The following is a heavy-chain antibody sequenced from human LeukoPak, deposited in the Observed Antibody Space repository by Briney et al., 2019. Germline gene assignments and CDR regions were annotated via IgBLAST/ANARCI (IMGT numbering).Heavy chain of an antibody. CDR1: GHSFPNYW. Sequence: GESLKISCKGSGHSFPNYWIGWMRQLPGKGLEWMGIIYPGDSDTRYSPSFQGQVTISADKSISTAYLQWSSLKASDTAMYFCARLSGSYYSAGDYWGQGTLVTVSS. J-gene: IGHJ4*02. D-gene: IGHD1-26*01. V-gene: IGHV5-51*01. CDR3: ARLSGSYYSAGDY. CDR2: IYPGDSDT.